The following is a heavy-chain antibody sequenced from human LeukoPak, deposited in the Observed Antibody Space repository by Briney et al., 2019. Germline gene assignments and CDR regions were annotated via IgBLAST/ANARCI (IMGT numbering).Heavy chain of an antibody. CDR2: ISGSGGST. CDR3: AKDRGDSSGYSGY. D-gene: IGHD3-22*01. Sequence: VGSLRLSCAASGFTFSNHWMSWVRQAPGEGLEWVSAISGSGGSTYYAGSVKGRFTIYTDNSKNTLYLQMNSLRAEDTAVYSCAKDRGDSSGYSGYWGQGALVTVSS. CDR1: GFTFSNHW. V-gene: IGHV3-23*01. J-gene: IGHJ4*02.